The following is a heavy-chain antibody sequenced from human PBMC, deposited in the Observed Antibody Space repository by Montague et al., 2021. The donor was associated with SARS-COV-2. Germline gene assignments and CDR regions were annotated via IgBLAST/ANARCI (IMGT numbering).Heavy chain of an antibody. Sequence: TLSLTCVVSGGSVSSGDYSWSWIRQSPGKGLEWIGYIYQSGSAYYNPSLKSRVTISIDTSNNQFSLNLRSVTAADTGLYYCATESSPWR. CDR2: IYQSGSA. CDR3: ATESSP. D-gene: IGHD3-10*01. CDR1: GGSVSSGDYS. J-gene: IGHJ5*02. V-gene: IGHV4-30-2*06.